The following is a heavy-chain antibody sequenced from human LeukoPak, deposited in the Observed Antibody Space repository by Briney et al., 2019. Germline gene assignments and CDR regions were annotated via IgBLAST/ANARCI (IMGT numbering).Heavy chain of an antibody. CDR2: IYYSGST. CDR3: TSSDWYLNGPAGLDV. Sequence: SETLSLTCTVSGGSISSRSHYWGWIRQPPGKGPEWIGSIYYSGSTHYNPSLTSRVTISVDSSKNQFSLKLSSVTAADTAVYYCTSSDWYLNGPAGLDVWGQGTTVTVSS. D-gene: IGHD6-19*01. J-gene: IGHJ6*02. V-gene: IGHV4-39*01. CDR1: GGSISSRSHY.